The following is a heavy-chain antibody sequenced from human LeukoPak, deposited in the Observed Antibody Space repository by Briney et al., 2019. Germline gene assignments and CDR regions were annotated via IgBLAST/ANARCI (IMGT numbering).Heavy chain of an antibody. Sequence: GGSLRLSCAASGFTFSSYSMNWVRQAPGKGLEWVSSISSSSSYIYHADSVKGRFTISRDNAKNSLYLQMNSLRAEDTAVYYCARDRGNYYDSSGYHRTFDYWGQGTLVTVSS. CDR1: GFTFSSYS. D-gene: IGHD3-22*01. J-gene: IGHJ4*02. V-gene: IGHV3-21*01. CDR2: ISSSSSYI. CDR3: ARDRGNYYDSSGYHRTFDY.